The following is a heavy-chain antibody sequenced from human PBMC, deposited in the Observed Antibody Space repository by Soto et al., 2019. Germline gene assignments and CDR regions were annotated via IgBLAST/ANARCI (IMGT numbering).Heavy chain of an antibody. D-gene: IGHD3-22*01. CDR1: GYTFTSYG. CDR2: ISGHNSDT. CDR3: ARTPANYYDSSEVDY. V-gene: IGHV1-18*04. Sequence: QVQLVQSGAEVKKPGASVKVSCQASGYTFTSYGIGWVRQAPGQGLEWMGWISGHNSDTNYAQKLQGRVTMTTDTSTSKAYRELRSLKSDDTAVYYCARTPANYYDSSEVDYWGQGTLVTVSS. J-gene: IGHJ4*02.